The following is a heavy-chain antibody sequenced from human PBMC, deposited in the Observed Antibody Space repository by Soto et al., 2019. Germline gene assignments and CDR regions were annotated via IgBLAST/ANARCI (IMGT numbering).Heavy chain of an antibody. CDR1: CFTFSHYE. J-gene: IGHJ6*02. V-gene: IGHV3-48*03. Sequence: SQTLLCEARCFTFSHYEKNWVRQGPGKGLEWVSYISGSDGTIYYADSVKGRFTISRDNAKHSLYLQMNSLRAEDTAVYYCTREATAREVPGGMDACGQGTTVTVSS. CDR2: ISGSDGTI. CDR3: TREATAREVPGGMDA. D-gene: IGHD1-1*01.